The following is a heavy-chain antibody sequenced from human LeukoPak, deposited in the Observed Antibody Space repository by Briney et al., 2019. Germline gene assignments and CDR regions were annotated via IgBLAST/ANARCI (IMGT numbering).Heavy chain of an antibody. D-gene: IGHD2-8*01. CDR3: AKHLRATNTYGFYGLDV. CDR2: INYIGDKT. Sequence: QPGGSLRLSCEVSGFSFVDYGMHWVRQAPGKGLEWVSSINYIGDKTDYADSVKGRFTVSRDNAKKSLYMQMSSLRPEDTALYYCAKHLRATNTYGFYGLDVWGPGTTVTVSS. J-gene: IGHJ6*02. CDR1: GFSFVDYG. V-gene: IGHV3-9*01.